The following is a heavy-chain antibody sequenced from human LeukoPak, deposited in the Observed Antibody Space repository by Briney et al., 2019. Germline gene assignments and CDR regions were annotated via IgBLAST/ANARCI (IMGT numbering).Heavy chain of an antibody. CDR1: GGSISSGSYY. CDR3: AREKRDLEWLFYNWFDP. Sequence: SETLSLTCTVSGGSISSGSYYWSWIRQPAGKGLEWIGRIYTSGSTNYNPSLKSRVTISVDTSKNQFSLKLSSVTAADTAVYYCAREKRDLEWLFYNWFDPWGQGTLVTVSS. V-gene: IGHV4-61*02. D-gene: IGHD3-3*01. CDR2: IYTSGST. J-gene: IGHJ5*02.